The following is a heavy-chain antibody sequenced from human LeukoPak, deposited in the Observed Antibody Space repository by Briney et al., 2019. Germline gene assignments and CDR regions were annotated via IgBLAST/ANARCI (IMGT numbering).Heavy chain of an antibody. CDR1: GFTFSSYE. D-gene: IGHD3-10*01. J-gene: IGHJ6*04. CDR3: ARDDLMVRGVRICYYGMDV. CDR2: ISSSGSTI. V-gene: IGHV3-48*03. Sequence: PGGSLRLSCAASGFTFSSYEMNWVRQAPGKGLEWVSYISSSGSTIYYADSVKGRFTISRDNAKNSLYLQMNSLRAEDTAVYYCARDDLMVRGVRICYYGMDVWGKGTTVTVSS.